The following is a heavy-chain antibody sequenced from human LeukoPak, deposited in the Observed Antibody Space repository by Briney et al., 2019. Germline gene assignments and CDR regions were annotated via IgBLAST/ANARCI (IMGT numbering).Heavy chain of an antibody. Sequence: KPSETLSLTCAVSGGSFSGYYWSWSRQPPGKGLEWIGEINHSGSTNYNPSLKSRVTISVDTSKNQFSLKLSSVTAADTAVDYCARDDFWSGYPDVWGKRTTVTVSS. CDR2: INHSGST. CDR3: ARDDFWSGYPDV. CDR1: GGSFSGYY. J-gene: IGHJ6*04. D-gene: IGHD3-3*01. V-gene: IGHV4-34*01.